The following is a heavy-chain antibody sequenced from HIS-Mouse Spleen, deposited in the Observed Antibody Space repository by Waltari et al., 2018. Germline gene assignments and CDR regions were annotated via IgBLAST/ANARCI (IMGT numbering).Heavy chain of an antibody. CDR2: IYYSGST. J-gene: IGHJ2*01. V-gene: IGHV4-39*07. CDR3: AREIPYSSSWYDWYFDL. D-gene: IGHD6-13*01. CDR1: GGSISTSRYS. Sequence: QLQLQESGPGLVKPSATLSLTCTVSGGSISTSRYSWGWIRQPPGKGLEGIGSIYYSGSTYYNPSLKSRVTISVDTSKNQFSLKLSSVTAADTAVYYCAREIPYSSSWYDWYFDLWGRGTLVTVSS.